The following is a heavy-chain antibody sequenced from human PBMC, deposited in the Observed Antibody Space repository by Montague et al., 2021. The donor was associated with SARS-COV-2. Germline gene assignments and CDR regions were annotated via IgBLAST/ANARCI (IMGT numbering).Heavy chain of an antibody. D-gene: IGHD3-9*01. CDR2: IYYSGST. CDR3: ATYYDILTGYYIDAFDI. Sequence: SETLSLTCTVSGGSISSSSYYWGWIRQPPGKGLEWIGSIYYSGSTYYNPSRKSRVTISVDTSKNQFSLKLSSVTAADTAVYYCATYYDILTGYYIDAFDIWGQGTMVTVSS. V-gene: IGHV4-39*01. J-gene: IGHJ3*02. CDR1: GGSISSSSYY.